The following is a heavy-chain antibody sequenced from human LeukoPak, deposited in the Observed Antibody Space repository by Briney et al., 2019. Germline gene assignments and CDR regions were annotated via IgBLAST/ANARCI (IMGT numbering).Heavy chain of an antibody. CDR3: ARTVTTRGINWFDP. CDR2: INPNSGGT. J-gene: IGHJ5*02. D-gene: IGHD4-11*01. V-gene: IGHV1-2*02. CDR1: GYTFTSYY. Sequence: ASVKVSCKASGYTFTSYYMHWVRQAPGQGLEWMGWINPNSGGTNYAQKFQGRVTMTRDTSISTAYMELSRLRSDDTAVYYCARTVTTRGINWFDPWGQGTLVTVSS.